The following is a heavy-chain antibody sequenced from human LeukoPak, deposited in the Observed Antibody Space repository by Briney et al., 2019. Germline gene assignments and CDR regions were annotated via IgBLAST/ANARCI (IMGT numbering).Heavy chain of an antibody. Sequence: GGSLRLSCAASGFTFNSYGMHWVRQAPGKGLEWVAVIWYDGSNKYYADSVKGRFTISRDNSKNTLYLQMNSLRAEDTAVYYCVGVAPYGDYEDYWGQGTLVTVSS. CDR2: IWYDGSNK. CDR1: GFTFNSYG. V-gene: IGHV3-33*01. D-gene: IGHD4-17*01. CDR3: VGVAPYGDYEDY. J-gene: IGHJ4*02.